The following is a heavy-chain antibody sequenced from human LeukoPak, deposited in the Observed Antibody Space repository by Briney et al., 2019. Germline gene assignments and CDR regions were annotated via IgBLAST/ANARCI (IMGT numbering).Heavy chain of an antibody. D-gene: IGHD3-22*01. CDR3: AKNHDSSGYYYVGYYYYYMDV. V-gene: IGHV3-7*01. J-gene: IGHJ6*03. CDR2: IKQDGSEK. CDR1: GFTFSSYW. Sequence: PGGSLRLSCAASGFTFSSYWMSWVRQAPGKGLEWVANIKQDGSEKYYVDSVKGRFTISRDNAKNSLYLQMNSLRAEDTAVYYCAKNHDSSGYYYVGYYYYYMDVWGKGTTVTVSS.